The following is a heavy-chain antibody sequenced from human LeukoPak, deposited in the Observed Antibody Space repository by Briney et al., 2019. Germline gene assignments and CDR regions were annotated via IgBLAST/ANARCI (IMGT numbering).Heavy chain of an antibody. CDR3: AKDWGEATVTNWFDP. CDR2: ISYDGSNK. V-gene: IGHV3-30*18. D-gene: IGHD4-11*01. Sequence: GGSLRLSCAASGFTFSSYGIHCVRQAPGKGLEWVAVISYDGSNKFYADSVKGRFTISRDNSKNTLFLQMNSLRPEDTAVYYCAKDWGEATVTNWFDPWGQGTLVTVSS. J-gene: IGHJ5*02. CDR1: GFTFSSYG.